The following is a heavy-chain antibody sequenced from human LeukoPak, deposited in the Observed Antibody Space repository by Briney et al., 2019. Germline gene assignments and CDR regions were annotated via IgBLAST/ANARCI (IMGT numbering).Heavy chain of an antibody. CDR3: ARDNWNCDPYYYYCGLDV. CDR1: GFSFSSYW. Sequence: GGSLRLSCAASGFSFSSYWMSWVRQAPGKGLEWVANIKQDGSQKYYVDSVKGRFTISRDNAKNSLYLQMNSLRVEDTAVYYCARDNWNCDPYYYYCGLDVWGQGTTVTVSS. D-gene: IGHD1-1*01. V-gene: IGHV3-7*03. J-gene: IGHJ6*02. CDR2: IKQDGSQK.